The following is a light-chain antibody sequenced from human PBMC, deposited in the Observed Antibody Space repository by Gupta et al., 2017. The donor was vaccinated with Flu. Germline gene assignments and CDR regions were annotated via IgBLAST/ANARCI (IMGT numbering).Light chain of an antibody. Sequence: DIQLSQSPSSLSASVGDRVTIPCRASQSISSYLNWYQQKQGKAPKILSDAASSLQSGVPSRFSGSGSGTDFTLTISSLEPEDVATYYCQQSYSTPYTFGQGTKLEIK. CDR2: AAS. CDR3: QQSYSTPYT. V-gene: IGKV1-39*01. CDR1: QSISSY. J-gene: IGKJ2*01.